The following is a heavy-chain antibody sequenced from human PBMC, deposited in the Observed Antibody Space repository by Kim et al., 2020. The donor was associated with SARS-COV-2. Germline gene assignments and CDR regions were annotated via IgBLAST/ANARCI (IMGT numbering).Heavy chain of an antibody. J-gene: IGHJ6*02. V-gene: IGHV1-18*01. Sequence: ASVKVSCKASGYTFTSYGISWVRQAPGQGLEWMGWISAYNGNTNYAQKLQGRVTMTTDTSTSTAYMELRSLRSDDTAVYYCARDRQQLVGRGYYYGMDVWGQGTTVTVSS. D-gene: IGHD6-13*01. CDR3: ARDRQQLVGRGYYYGMDV. CDR1: GYTFTSYG. CDR2: ISAYNGNT.